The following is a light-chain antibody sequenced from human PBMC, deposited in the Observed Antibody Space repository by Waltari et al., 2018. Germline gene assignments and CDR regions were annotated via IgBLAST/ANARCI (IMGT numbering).Light chain of an antibody. CDR2: DTS. CDR1: TGAVTSGHH. CDR3: LLHYGGAQPWV. J-gene: IGLJ3*02. Sequence: QTVVTQEPSLTVSPGGTVTLTCASSTGAVTSGHHSNWFQQKPGQAPRALIYDTSNKHSWTPARSSGSLLGGRAALTLSVVQPEDEADYYCLLHYGGAQPWVFGGGTKLTVL. V-gene: IGLV7-43*01.